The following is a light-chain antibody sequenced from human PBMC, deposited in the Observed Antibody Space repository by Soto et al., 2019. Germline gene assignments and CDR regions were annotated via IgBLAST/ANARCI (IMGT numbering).Light chain of an antibody. CDR3: ASYTSRSTIV. J-gene: IGLJ1*01. CDR1: SSDVGGYDF. Sequence: QSALTQPASVSGSPGQSITISCTGSSSDVGGYDFVSWYQHHPGKAPRLMIFDVSNRPSAVSNRFSGSKSGNTASLTISGLQAEDEGDYYCASYTSRSTIVFGTGTKLTVL. CDR2: DVS. V-gene: IGLV2-14*03.